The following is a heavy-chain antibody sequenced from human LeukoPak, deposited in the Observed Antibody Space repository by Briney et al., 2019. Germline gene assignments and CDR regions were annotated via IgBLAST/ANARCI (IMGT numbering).Heavy chain of an antibody. CDR3: ARALPHCSGGSCYSFDY. Sequence: SETLSLTCTVSGGSISSYYWSWIRQPAGKGLEWIGRIYTSGSTNYNPSLKSRVTMSVDTSKNQFSLKLTPVTAADTAVYYCARALPHCSGGSCYSFDYWGQGTLVTVSS. D-gene: IGHD2-15*01. CDR2: IYTSGST. CDR1: GGSISSYY. J-gene: IGHJ4*02. V-gene: IGHV4-4*07.